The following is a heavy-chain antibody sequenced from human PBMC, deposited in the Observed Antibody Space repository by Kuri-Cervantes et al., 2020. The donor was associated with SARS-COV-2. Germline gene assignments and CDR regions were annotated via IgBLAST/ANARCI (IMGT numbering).Heavy chain of an antibody. CDR3: ARGYCSSTSRHYYYYYMDV. CDR1: GYTLTELS. Sequence: ASVKVSCKVSGYTLTELSMHWVRQAPGKGLEWMGWINPNSGGTNYAQKFQGRVTMTRDTSISTAYMELSRLRSDDTAVYYCARGYCSSTSRHYYYYYMDVWGKGTTVTVSS. D-gene: IGHD2-2*01. V-gene: IGHV1-2*02. CDR2: INPNSGGT. J-gene: IGHJ6*03.